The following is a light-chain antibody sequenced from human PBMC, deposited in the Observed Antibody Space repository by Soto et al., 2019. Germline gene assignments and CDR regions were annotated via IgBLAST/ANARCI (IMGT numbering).Light chain of an antibody. J-gene: IGKJ3*01. V-gene: IGKV3-11*01. CDR3: QQPRLPFT. CDR1: QSVGSS. CDR2: DSS. Sequence: EIVLTQSPATLSLSPGERATLSCRTSQSVGSSLAWYQQKPGQPPRLLIYDSSNRATGIPGRFSGSGSGTDFTLTISSLEPSDFALYYCQQPRLPFTSG.